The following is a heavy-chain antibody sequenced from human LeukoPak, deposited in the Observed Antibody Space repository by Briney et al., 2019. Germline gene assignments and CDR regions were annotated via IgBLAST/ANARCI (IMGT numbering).Heavy chain of an antibody. CDR1: GYTLTFYY. Sequence: ASVKVSCKASGYTLTFYYIHWVRQAPGQGLEWMGRINPNSGDTNSAQKFQGRVTMTRDTSISTAYMDLSGLRPDDTAVYYCAREGSGYTYGRGSYFDYWGHGILVTVSS. D-gene: IGHD5-18*01. CDR2: INPNSGDT. J-gene: IGHJ4*01. CDR3: AREGSGYTYGRGSYFDY. V-gene: IGHV1-2*06.